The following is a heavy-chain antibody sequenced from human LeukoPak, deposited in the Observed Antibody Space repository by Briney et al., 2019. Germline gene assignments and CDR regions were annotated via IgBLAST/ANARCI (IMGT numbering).Heavy chain of an antibody. CDR1: GFTFSSYA. CDR3: ARGLAAAGPAY. Sequence: GGSLRLSCAASGFTFSSYAMFWVRQAPGKGLEWVSAISGSGVSTYYADSVKAGFAISRDNSKNSLNLQMISLKAEDTAVYYCARGLAAAGPAYWGQGTLVTVSS. J-gene: IGHJ4*02. D-gene: IGHD6-13*01. V-gene: IGHV3-23*01. CDR2: ISGSGVST.